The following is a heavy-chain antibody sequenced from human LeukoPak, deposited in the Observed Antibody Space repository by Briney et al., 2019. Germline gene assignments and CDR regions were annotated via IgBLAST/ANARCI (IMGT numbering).Heavy chain of an antibody. CDR3: ARGVSRYFAD. D-gene: IGHD3-9*01. CDR2: IQQDGFET. J-gene: IGHJ4*02. V-gene: IGHV3-7*04. Sequence: GGSLRLSYTASGFTFSRYWMSWLRQAPGRGLEWVARIQQDGFETYYVDSVTGRFTISRDNAKKSLYLQMNSLRAEDTAVYYCARGVSRYFADWGQGTLVTVSS. CDR1: GFTFSRYW.